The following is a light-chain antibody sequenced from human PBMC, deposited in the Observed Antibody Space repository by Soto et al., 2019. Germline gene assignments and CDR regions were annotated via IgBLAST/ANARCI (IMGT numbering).Light chain of an antibody. CDR3: QQYGSLPIT. V-gene: IGKV3-20*01. J-gene: IGKJ5*01. CDR2: GAS. CDR1: QSVSSSY. Sequence: EIVLTQSPGTLSLSPGERATLSCRASQSVSSSYLAWYQQQPDQAPRLLIYGASSRATGVPDRFSGSGGGTDFFLTISRLEHEDFAVYYCQQYGSLPITFGQGTQLEIK.